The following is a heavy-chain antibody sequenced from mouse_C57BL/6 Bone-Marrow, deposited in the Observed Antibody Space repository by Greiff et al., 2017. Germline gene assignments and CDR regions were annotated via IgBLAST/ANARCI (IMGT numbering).Heavy chain of an antibody. V-gene: IGHV1-7*01. D-gene: IGHD2-5*01. J-gene: IGHJ4*01. Sequence: QVQLQQSGAELAKPGASVKLSCKASGYTFTSYWMHWVKQRPGQGLEWIGYINPSSGYTKSNQKFKDKATLTADKSSSTAYMQLSSLTYEDSAVYYCASSYYSNYGGAMDYWGQGTSVTVSS. CDR2: INPSSGYT. CDR1: GYTFTSYW. CDR3: ASSYYSNYGGAMDY.